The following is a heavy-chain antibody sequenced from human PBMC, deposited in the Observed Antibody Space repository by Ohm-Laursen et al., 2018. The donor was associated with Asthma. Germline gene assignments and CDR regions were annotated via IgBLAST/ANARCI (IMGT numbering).Heavy chain of an antibody. CDR3: AIAIQSEIDWGLDY. CDR2: FDPEDGET. J-gene: IGHJ4*02. D-gene: IGHD3-9*01. Sequence: GASVKVSCKVSGYTLTELSMHWVRQAPGKGLEWMGGFDPEDGETIYAQKFQGRVTMTEDTSTDTAYMELSSPRSEDTAVYYCAIAIQSEIDWGLDYWGQGTLVTVSS. V-gene: IGHV1-24*01. CDR1: GYTLTELS.